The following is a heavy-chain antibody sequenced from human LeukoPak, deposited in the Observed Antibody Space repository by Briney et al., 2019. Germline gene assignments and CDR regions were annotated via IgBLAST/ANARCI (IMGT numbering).Heavy chain of an antibody. CDR2: IRYDGSNK. Sequence: GGSLRLSCAASGFTFSSYGMHWVRQAPGKGLEWVAFIRYDGSNKYYADSVKGRFTISRDNSKNTLYLQMNSLKTEDTAVYYCTTDPGDYVWGSYRYMATDYWGQGTLVTVSS. CDR1: GFTFSSYG. V-gene: IGHV3-30*02. CDR3: TTDPGDYVWGSYRYMATDY. D-gene: IGHD3-16*02. J-gene: IGHJ4*02.